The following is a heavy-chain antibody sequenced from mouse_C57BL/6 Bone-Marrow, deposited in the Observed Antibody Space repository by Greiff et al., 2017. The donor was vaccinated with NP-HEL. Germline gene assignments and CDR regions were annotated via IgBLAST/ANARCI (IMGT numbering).Heavy chain of an antibody. CDR1: GFSLTSYG. V-gene: IGHV2-2*01. Sequence: VQLQQSGPGLVQPSQSLSITCTVSGFSLTSYGVHWVRQSPGKGLEWLGVIWSGGSTDYNAAFISRLSISKDNSKSQVFFNMSSLQADDTATYYCARNVVAGMDYWGQGTSVTVSS. J-gene: IGHJ4*01. D-gene: IGHD1-1*01. CDR2: IWSGGST. CDR3: ARNVVAGMDY.